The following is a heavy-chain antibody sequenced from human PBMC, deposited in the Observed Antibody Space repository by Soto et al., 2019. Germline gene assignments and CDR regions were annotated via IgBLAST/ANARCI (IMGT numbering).Heavy chain of an antibody. CDR2: LIPIFGTA. Sequence: QVQLVQSGAEVKKPGSSVKVSCKVSGGTFSSYSISWVRQAPGQGLEWMGGLIPIFGTANDAQKFQGRGRITADESTSTAYMALSSLRSEDTAVYYCAIEYSSSPPYYPIGYWGQGTLVTVSS. D-gene: IGHD6-6*01. CDR1: GGTFSSYS. J-gene: IGHJ4*02. CDR3: AIEYSSSPPYYPIGY. V-gene: IGHV1-69*01.